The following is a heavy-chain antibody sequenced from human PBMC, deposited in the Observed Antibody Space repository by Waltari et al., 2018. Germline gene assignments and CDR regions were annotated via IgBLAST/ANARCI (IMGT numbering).Heavy chain of an antibody. CDR3: AHRPSITEAIWGAFDV. J-gene: IGHJ3*01. CDR1: GFSLSSSGVG. CDR2: IYWNDDK. Sequence: QITLKESGPARVKPTETLTLTCTFSGFSLSSSGVGVGWIRQPPGKALEWLALIYWNDDKLYSPSLKTRLTLAKDTSKNQVVLRMTNMDPVDTATYYCAHRPSITEAIWGAFDVWGQGTLAIVSS. V-gene: IGHV2-5*01. D-gene: IGHD3-10*01.